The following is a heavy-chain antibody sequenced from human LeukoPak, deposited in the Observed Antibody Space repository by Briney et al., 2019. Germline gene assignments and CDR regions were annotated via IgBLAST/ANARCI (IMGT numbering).Heavy chain of an antibody. V-gene: IGHV4-59*01. CDR2: IYYSGST. CDR1: GGSISSYY. D-gene: IGHD3-16*01. CDR3: ARGGGAVRTWFDP. J-gene: IGHJ5*02. Sequence: SETLSLTCTVSGGSISSYYWSWIRQHPGKGLEWIGYIYYSGSTSYNPSLKSRVTISVDTSKNQFSLKLSSVSAADTAVYYCARGGGAVRTWFDPWGQGTLVTISS.